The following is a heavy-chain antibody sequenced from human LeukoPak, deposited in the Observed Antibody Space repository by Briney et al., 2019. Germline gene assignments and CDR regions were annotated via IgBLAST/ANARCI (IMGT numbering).Heavy chain of an antibody. Sequence: SQTLSLTCSVSGGSINSGGYYWSWIRQPSGKGLEWIGYIYHNGRTNYSPALSSRVTLSVDTSKNQFSLKLSSVTAADTAVYYCARERTMVRGMSWFDPWGQGTLVTVSS. CDR1: GGSINSGGYY. CDR3: ARERTMVRGMSWFDP. CDR2: IYHNGRT. J-gene: IGHJ5*02. V-gene: IGHV4-30-2*01. D-gene: IGHD3-10*01.